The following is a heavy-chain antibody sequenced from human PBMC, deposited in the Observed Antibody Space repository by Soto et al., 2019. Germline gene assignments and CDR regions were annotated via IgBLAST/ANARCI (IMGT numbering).Heavy chain of an antibody. CDR3: ARSDAGYCSGGSCPWYFDL. CDR2: INSDGSST. Sequence: EVQLVESGGGLVQPGGSLRLSCAASGFTFSSYWMHWVRQAPGKGLVWVSRINSDGSSTSYADSVKGRFTISRDNAKNTLYLQMNSLRAEDTAVYYCARSDAGYCSGGSCPWYFDLWGRGTPVTVSS. CDR1: GFTFSSYW. J-gene: IGHJ2*01. D-gene: IGHD2-15*01. V-gene: IGHV3-74*01.